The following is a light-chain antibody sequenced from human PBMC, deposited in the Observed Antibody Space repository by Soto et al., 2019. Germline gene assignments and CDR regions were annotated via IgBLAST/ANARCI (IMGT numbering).Light chain of an antibody. V-gene: IGLV2-8*01. CDR3: SSDAGNYNYV. Sequence: QSALTQPPSASGSPGQSVTIPCTGTSSDVGGYDHVSWYQQHPGKAPKLMIYEVTNRPAGVPDRFSGSKSGNTASLTVSGLQAEDEADYYCSSDAGNYNYVFGTGTKLTVL. CDR1: SSDVGGYDH. J-gene: IGLJ1*01. CDR2: EVT.